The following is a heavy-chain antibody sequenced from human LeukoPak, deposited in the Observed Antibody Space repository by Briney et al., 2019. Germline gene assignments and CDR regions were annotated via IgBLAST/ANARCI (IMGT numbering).Heavy chain of an antibody. D-gene: IGHD4-17*01. J-gene: IGHJ4*02. CDR1: GFTFSSYA. Sequence: PGGSLRLSCAASGFTFSSYAMHWVRQAPGKGLEWVAVISYDGSNKYYADSVKGRFTISRDNSKNTLYLQMNSLRAEDTAVYYCARTTTVTTVPDYWGQGTLVTASS. V-gene: IGHV3-30*04. CDR2: ISYDGSNK. CDR3: ARTTTVTTVPDY.